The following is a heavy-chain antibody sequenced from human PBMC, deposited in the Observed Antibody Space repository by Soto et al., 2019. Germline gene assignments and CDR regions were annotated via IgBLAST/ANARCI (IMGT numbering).Heavy chain of an antibody. D-gene: IGHD2-15*01. CDR3: ARGVVVVTATYGMDV. Sequence: PGGSLRLSCAASGFTFSSYAMHWVRQAPGKGLEYVSAINSNGGSTYYANSVRGRFTISRDNSKNTLYLQMGSLRAEDMAVYYCARGVVVVTATYGMDVWGQGTTVTVSS. CDR1: GFTFSSYA. J-gene: IGHJ6*02. V-gene: IGHV3-64*01. CDR2: INSNGGST.